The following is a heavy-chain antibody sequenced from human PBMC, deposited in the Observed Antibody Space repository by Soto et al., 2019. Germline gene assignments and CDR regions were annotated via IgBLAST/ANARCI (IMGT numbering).Heavy chain of an antibody. V-gene: IGHV4-34*01. D-gene: IGHD2-15*01. CDR2: INHSGST. J-gene: IGHJ3*02. CDR3: VSYCSGGSCYRDAFDI. CDR1: GGSFSGYY. Sequence: SETLSLTCAVYGGSFSGYYWSWIRQPPGKGLEWIGEINHSGSTNYNPSLKSRVTISVDTSKNQFSLKLSSVTAADTAVYYCVSYCSGGSCYRDAFDIWGQGTMVTVSS.